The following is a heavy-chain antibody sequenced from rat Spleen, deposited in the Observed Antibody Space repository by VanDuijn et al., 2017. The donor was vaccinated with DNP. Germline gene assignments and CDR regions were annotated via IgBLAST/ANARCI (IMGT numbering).Heavy chain of an antibody. CDR3: ARSGRAMDA. V-gene: IGHV2S12*01. CDR1: GFSLTSYG. J-gene: IGHJ4*01. D-gene: IGHD5-1*01. CDR2: ISSGGST. Sequence: QVQLKESGPGLVQPSQTLSLTCTVSGFSLTSYGVSWVRQPPGKGLEWITTISSGGSTYYNSALRSRLSISRDTSKNQVFLKMNSLQAEDRAMYFCARSGRAMDAWGQGTSGTVSS.